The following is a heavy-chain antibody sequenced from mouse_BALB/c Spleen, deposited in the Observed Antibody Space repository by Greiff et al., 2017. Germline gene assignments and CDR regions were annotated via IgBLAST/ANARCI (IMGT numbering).Heavy chain of an antibody. CDR1: GYAFTNYL. V-gene: IGHV1-54*01. D-gene: IGHD2-4*01. Sequence: VQLLQSGAELVRPGTSVKVSCKASGYAFTNYLIEWVKQRPGQGLEWIGVINPGSGGTNYNEKFKGKATLTADKSSSTAYMQLSSLTSDDSAVYFCARSTMKYFDDWGQGTTLTVSS. CDR3: ARSTMKYFDD. J-gene: IGHJ2*01. CDR2: INPGSGGT.